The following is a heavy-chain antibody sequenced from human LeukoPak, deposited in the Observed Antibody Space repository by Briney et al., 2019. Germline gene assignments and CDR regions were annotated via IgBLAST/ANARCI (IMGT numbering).Heavy chain of an antibody. Sequence: ASVKVSCKASGYTFTRYYMHWVRQAPGQGLEWMGIISPSGETTSYAQKFQGRVTMTRDTSTRTVYLDLSSLRSEDTAVYYCARGRDYYAVSGYHNWFDAWGRGTLVTVSS. CDR3: ARGRDYYAVSGYHNWFDA. V-gene: IGHV1-46*01. CDR2: ISPSGETT. CDR1: GYTFTRYY. D-gene: IGHD3-22*01. J-gene: IGHJ5*02.